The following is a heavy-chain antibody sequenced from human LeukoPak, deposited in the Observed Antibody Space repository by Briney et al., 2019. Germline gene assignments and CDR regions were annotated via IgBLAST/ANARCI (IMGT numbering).Heavy chain of an antibody. Sequence: SETLSLICTVSGGPIRCGDYYGSWIPPPPGKGVEWIGYIYYSGSTYYNPSLKGRVTISVDTSKNQFSLKLSSVTAADTAVYYCARDSGSGYYYSYWYFDLWGRGTLVTVSS. J-gene: IGHJ2*01. CDR1: GGPIRCGDYY. V-gene: IGHV4-30-4*08. CDR3: ARDSGSGYYYSYWYFDL. CDR2: IYYSGST. D-gene: IGHD3-22*01.